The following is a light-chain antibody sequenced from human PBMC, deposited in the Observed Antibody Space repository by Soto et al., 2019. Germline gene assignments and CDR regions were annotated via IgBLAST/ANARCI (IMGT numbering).Light chain of an antibody. CDR1: QSVSNTY. V-gene: IGKV3-20*01. J-gene: IGKJ1*01. Sequence: ESVLTQSPGTLSLSPGERATLSCRASQSVSNTYLAWYQQKPGQAPRLLIYGASSRATGIPDRFSGSGSGTDFTLTISRLEPEDFAVYFCHQYGTSPRTFGPGTKVEF. CDR3: HQYGTSPRT. CDR2: GAS.